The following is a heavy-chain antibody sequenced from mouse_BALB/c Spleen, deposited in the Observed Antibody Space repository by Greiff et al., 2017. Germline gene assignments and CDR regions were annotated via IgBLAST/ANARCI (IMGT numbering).Heavy chain of an antibody. V-gene: IGHV2-9*02. Sequence: VMLVESGPGLVAPSQSLSITCTVSGFSLTSYGVHWVRQPPGKGLEWLGVIWAGGSTNYNSALMSRLSISKDNSKSQVFLKMNSLQTDDTAMYYCARDYYGSSQAWFAYWGQGTLVTVSA. D-gene: IGHD1-1*01. CDR1: GFSLTSYG. CDR2: IWAGGST. J-gene: IGHJ3*01. CDR3: ARDYYGSSQAWFAY.